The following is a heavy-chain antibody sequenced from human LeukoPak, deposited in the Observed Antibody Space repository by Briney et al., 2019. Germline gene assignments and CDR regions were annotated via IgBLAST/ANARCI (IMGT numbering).Heavy chain of an antibody. Sequence: SETLSLTCAVYGGSFSGYYWSWIRQPPGKGLEWIGEINHSGSTNYNPSLKSRVTISVDTSKNQLSLKLSSVTGAGTAVDYRGGGRGGRWLQMFNYWGQGTLVTVSS. CDR3: GGGRGGRWLQMFNY. V-gene: IGHV4-34*01. CDR2: INHSGST. J-gene: IGHJ4*02. D-gene: IGHD5-24*01. CDR1: GGSFSGYY.